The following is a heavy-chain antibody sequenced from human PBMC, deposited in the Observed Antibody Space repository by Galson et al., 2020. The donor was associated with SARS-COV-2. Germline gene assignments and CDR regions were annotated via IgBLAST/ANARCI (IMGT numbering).Heavy chain of an antibody. Sequence: SETLSLTCTVSGGSISSGGYYWSWIRQHPGKGLEWIGYIYYSGSTYYNPSLKSRVTISVDTSKNQFSLKLSSVTAADTAVYYCAKDYYDSSGYYPLGYWGQGTLVTVSS. CDR1: GGSISSGGYY. D-gene: IGHD3-22*01. CDR2: IYYSGST. J-gene: IGHJ4*02. CDR3: AKDYYDSSGYYPLGY. V-gene: IGHV4-31*03.